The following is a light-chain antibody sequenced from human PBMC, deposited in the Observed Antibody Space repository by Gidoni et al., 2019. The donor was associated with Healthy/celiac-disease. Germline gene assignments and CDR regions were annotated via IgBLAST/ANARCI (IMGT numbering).Light chain of an antibody. CDR1: QSVSSSY. CDR2: GAS. J-gene: IGKJ4*01. CDR3: QQGLT. V-gene: IGKV3-20*01. Sequence: IVLTQSPGTLSLSPGERATLSCRASQSVSSSYLAWYQQKPGQAPRLLIYGASSRATGIPDRFSGSGSGTDFTLTISRLGPEDFAVYYCQQGLTFGGGTKVEIK.